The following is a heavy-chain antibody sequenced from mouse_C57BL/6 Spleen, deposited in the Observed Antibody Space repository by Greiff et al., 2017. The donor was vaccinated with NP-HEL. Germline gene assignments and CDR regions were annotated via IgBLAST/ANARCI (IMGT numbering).Heavy chain of an antibody. V-gene: IGHV5-17*01. Sequence: DVKLVESGGGLVKPGGSLKLSCAASGFTFSDYGMHWVRQAPEKGLEWVAYISSGSSTIYYADTVKGRFTISRDNAKNTLFLQMTSLRSEDTAMYYCAKGWFAYWGQGTLVTVSA. J-gene: IGHJ3*01. CDR3: AKGWFAY. CDR2: ISSGSSTI. CDR1: GFTFSDYG.